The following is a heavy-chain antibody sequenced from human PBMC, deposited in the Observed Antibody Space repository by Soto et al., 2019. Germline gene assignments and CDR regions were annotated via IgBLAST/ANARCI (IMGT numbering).Heavy chain of an antibody. J-gene: IGHJ1*01. Sequence: VGSLRLSSEASGFMFSAYTMNWVRQAPGKGLEWLSSISDDSSYIDYADSLRGRFTVSRDNARNSLYLQIDSLGVEDTAVYYCATPYYFNHWGPGTLVNVSS. CDR2: ISDDSSYI. D-gene: IGHD3-16*01. CDR1: GFMFSAYT. V-gene: IGHV3-21*06. CDR3: ATPYYFNH.